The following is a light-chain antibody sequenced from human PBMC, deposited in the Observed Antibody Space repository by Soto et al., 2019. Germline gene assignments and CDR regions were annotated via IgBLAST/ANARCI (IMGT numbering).Light chain of an antibody. Sequence: QSALTQPASVSGSPGQSITISCTGTSSDVGGYDYVSWYQLHPGKAPKLMVFEVSNRPSGVSYRFSGSKSGNTASLTISGLHAEDEADYYCSSYAGSNNLYVFGTGTKLTVL. V-gene: IGLV2-14*01. J-gene: IGLJ1*01. CDR2: EVS. CDR1: SSDVGGYDY. CDR3: SSYAGSNNLYV.